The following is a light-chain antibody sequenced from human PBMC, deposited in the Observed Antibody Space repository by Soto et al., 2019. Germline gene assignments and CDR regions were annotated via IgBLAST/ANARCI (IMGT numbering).Light chain of an antibody. CDR1: QSLLYNNTYNY. J-gene: IGKJ5*01. CDR3: MQALQSLT. V-gene: IGKV2-28*01. Sequence: EIVMPQSPLTLPVTPGEPASISCRSSQSLLYNNTYNYLDWYVQKPGQSPQLLIYFGSNRAPGVPDRFSGSGSGTDFTLKINRVEAEDVGTYYCMQALQSLTFGQGTRLGI. CDR2: FGS.